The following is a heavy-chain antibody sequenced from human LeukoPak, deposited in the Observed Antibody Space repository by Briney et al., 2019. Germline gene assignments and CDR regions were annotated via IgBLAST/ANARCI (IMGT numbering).Heavy chain of an antibody. J-gene: IGHJ4*02. D-gene: IGHD6-6*01. V-gene: IGHV1-8*01. CDR3: ARAPRKKQLGGFDY. CDR2: MNPNSGNT. CDR1: GYTFTSYD. Sequence: GASVKVSCKASGYTFTSYDINWVRQATGQGLEWMGWMNPNSGNTGYAQKFQGRVTMTRNTSISTAYMELSSLRSEDTAVYYCARAPRKKQLGGFDYWGQGTLVTVSS.